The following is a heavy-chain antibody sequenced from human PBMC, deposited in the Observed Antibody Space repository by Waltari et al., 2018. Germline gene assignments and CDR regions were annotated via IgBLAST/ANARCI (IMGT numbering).Heavy chain of an antibody. Sequence: QVQLVESGGGVVQPGRSLRLSCAASGFTFSSYGMHWVRQDPGKGLGWGAVRCYDGSNKYYADSVKGRFTISRDNSKNTLYLQMNSLRAEDTAVYYCARYAGYSSGWYGVDYWGQGTLVTVSS. J-gene: IGHJ4*02. D-gene: IGHD6-19*01. CDR3: ARYAGYSSGWYGVDY. CDR1: GFTFSSYG. V-gene: IGHV3-33*01. CDR2: RCYDGSNK.